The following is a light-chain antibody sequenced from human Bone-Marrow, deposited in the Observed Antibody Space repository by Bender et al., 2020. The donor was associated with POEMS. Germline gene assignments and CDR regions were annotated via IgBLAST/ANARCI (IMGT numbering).Light chain of an antibody. Sequence: SYDLSQPPSVSVSPGRTASITCSGDKLDAKYASWYQHKPGQSPVLVIYQDFKRPSGIPERFSGSNSGNIATLTISGTQALDEADYYCKAWDASSVGFVEETKLTVL. CDR2: QDF. V-gene: IGLV3-1*01. CDR1: KLDAKY. J-gene: IGLJ2*01. CDR3: KAWDASSVG.